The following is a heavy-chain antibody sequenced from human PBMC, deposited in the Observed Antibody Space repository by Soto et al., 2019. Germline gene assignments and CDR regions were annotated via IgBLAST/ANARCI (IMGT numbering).Heavy chain of an antibody. Sequence: GGSLRLSCAAFGFNLRGYAMDRVRKTPGKGLEYVSGISSNGVGTYYANSVQGRFTISRDNSRNTVYLQMGSLRPEDMAVYYCARRARPDFYYMDVWGKGTTVTVSS. V-gene: IGHV3-64*01. J-gene: IGHJ6*03. D-gene: IGHD6-6*01. CDR2: ISSNGVGT. CDR3: ARRARPDFYYMDV. CDR1: GFNLRGYA.